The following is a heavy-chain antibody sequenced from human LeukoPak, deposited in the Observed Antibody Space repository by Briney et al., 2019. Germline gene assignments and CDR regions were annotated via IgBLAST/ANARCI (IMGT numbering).Heavy chain of an antibody. V-gene: IGHV3-33*06. CDR1: GFTFSSYG. CDR3: AKAQDYDSSGYLDY. D-gene: IGHD3-22*01. J-gene: IGHJ4*02. Sequence: GTSLRLSFAAPGFTFSSYGMHWVRQAPGKGLEWVAVIWDDGSNKYYADSVKGRCTISRDNSRNTLYLQMNSLRAEDTAVYYCAKAQDYDSSGYLDYWGQGTLVTVSS. CDR2: IWDDGSNK.